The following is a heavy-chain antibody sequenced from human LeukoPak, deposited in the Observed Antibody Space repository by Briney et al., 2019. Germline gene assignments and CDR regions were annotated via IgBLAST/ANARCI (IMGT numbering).Heavy chain of an antibody. V-gene: IGHV4-39*07. D-gene: IGHD5-24*01. Sequence: SETLSLTCTVSGGSISSSSYYWGWIRQPPGKGLEWIRSIYYSGSTYYNPSLKSRVTISVDTSKNQFSLKLSSVTAADTAVYYCARDKRGDGYGDFDYWGQGTLVTVSS. CDR2: IYYSGST. CDR1: GGSISSSSYY. J-gene: IGHJ4*02. CDR3: ARDKRGDGYGDFDY.